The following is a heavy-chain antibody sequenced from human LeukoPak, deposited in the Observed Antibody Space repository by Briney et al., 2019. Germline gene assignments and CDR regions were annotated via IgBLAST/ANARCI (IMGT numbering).Heavy chain of an antibody. CDR1: GFTFDDYA. CDR2: ISSSSIYI. J-gene: IGHJ4*02. V-gene: IGHV3-21*01. CDR3: ARGRYNYGYIYDY. Sequence: GGSLRLSCAASGFTFDDYAMHWVRQAPGKGLEWVSSISSSSIYIYYADSVKGRFTISRDNAKNSLYLQMNSLRAEDTAVYYCARGRYNYGYIYDYWGQGTLVTVSS. D-gene: IGHD5-18*01.